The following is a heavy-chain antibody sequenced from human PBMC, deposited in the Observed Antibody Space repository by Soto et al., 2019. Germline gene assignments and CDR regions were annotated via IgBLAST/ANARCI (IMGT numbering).Heavy chain of an antibody. J-gene: IGHJ5*02. V-gene: IGHV2-5*02. CDR1: GFSLTTSGMG. CDR3: AHKLTYIVNWDVGWFDP. D-gene: IGHD1-1*01. Sequence: QITLKESGPTLVKPTQTLTLTSTFSGFSLTTSGMGVGWMRQPPGKALQGLAVIYWDDERRYNPSLESMLTITKDTSKNQVVLTVTNMDPMDTATYYCAHKLTYIVNWDVGWFDPWGQGILVSVSS. CDR2: IYWDDER.